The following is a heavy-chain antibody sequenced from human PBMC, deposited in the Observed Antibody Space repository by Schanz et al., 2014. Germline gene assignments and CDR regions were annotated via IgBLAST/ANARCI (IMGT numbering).Heavy chain of an antibody. V-gene: IGHV1-69*04. CDR1: GYTFTSYG. CDR2: IIPSLGLA. D-gene: IGHD2-21*01. CDR3: ARDRLECGAECYSVEVFEI. J-gene: IGHJ4*02. Sequence: QVQVVQSGAEVKKPGASVKVSCKASGYTFTSYGISWVRQAPGQGLEWMGRIIPSLGLAKYEQKFQDKVTITADTSTTTAYMELSGLRSEDTAVYYCARDRLECGAECYSVEVFEIWGQGTLVTVSS.